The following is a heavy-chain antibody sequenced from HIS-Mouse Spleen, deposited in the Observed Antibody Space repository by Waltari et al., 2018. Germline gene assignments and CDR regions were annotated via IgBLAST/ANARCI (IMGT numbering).Heavy chain of an antibody. J-gene: IGHJ2*01. CDR1: GGSISSSSYY. CDR2: IDYSGSS. Sequence: QLQLQESGPGLVKPSETLSLTCTVSGGSISSSSYYWGWIRPPPGKGLEWIGSIDYSGSSYYHPSLKRRVTISVDTSKNQFSLKLSSVTAADTAVYYCAREIPYSSSWYDWYFDLWGRGTLVTVSS. D-gene: IGHD6-13*01. V-gene: IGHV4-39*07. CDR3: AREIPYSSSWYDWYFDL.